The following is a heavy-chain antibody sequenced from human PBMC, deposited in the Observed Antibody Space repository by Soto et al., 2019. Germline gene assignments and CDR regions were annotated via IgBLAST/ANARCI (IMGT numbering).Heavy chain of an antibody. Sequence: EVQLLESGGGLVQPGGSLRLSCAASGFTFRSYAMSCVRQAPGKGLEWVSAISDSGGTTYYADSVQGRFTISRDNSKNTVYLQMNSLRDEDTAVYYCAKPMTTDDYYYYMDVWGKGTTVTVSS. V-gene: IGHV3-23*01. CDR3: AKPMTTDDYYYYMDV. CDR2: ISDSGGTT. J-gene: IGHJ6*03. D-gene: IGHD4-17*01. CDR1: GFTFRSYA.